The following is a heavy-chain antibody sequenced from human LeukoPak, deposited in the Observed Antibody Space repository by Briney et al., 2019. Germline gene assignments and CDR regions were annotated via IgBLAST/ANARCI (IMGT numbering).Heavy chain of an antibody. CDR1: GCSISSYY. Sequence: SETLSLTCTVYGCSISSYYWSWIRQPAGKGLEWIGRIYTSGSTNYNPSLKSRVTMSVDTSNNQFSLKLSSVTAADTAVYYCASHLPSMVRGVIYYYYYMDVWGKGTTVTVSS. D-gene: IGHD3-10*01. CDR3: ASHLPSMVRGVIYYYYYMDV. V-gene: IGHV4-4*07. J-gene: IGHJ6*03. CDR2: IYTSGST.